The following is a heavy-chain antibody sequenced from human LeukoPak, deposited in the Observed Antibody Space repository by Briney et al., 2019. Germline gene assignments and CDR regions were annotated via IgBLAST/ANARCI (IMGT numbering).Heavy chain of an antibody. V-gene: IGHV4-39*07. CDR2: VLHRGST. J-gene: IGHJ4*01. CDR3: ARVSAAICTRGSCTPGIRFDF. D-gene: IGHD2-8*01. Sequence: SEPLSLICTVSVRSVICTPYRWAWIRQPPGNGLEWIWIVLHRGSTYYTPYLESRVTISVNTPENTFSMQLLSVTAADAAVYDCARVSAAICTRGSCTPGIRFDFWARGTLVTVSS. CDR1: VRSVICTPYR.